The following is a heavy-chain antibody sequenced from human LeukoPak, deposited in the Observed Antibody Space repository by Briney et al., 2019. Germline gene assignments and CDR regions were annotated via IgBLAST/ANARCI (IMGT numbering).Heavy chain of an antibody. CDR2: ISDDGRRK. Sequence: GGSLRLSCAASGFSFISYGMHWVRQAPGKGLEWVGVISDDGRRKDYADSVKGRFTISRDNSKDTLYLQMNSLRAEDTAVYYCAKRPSDYGDYVSYFDYWGQGTLVTVS. CDR3: AKRPSDYGDYVSYFDY. J-gene: IGHJ4*02. V-gene: IGHV3-30*18. D-gene: IGHD4-17*01. CDR1: GFSFISYG.